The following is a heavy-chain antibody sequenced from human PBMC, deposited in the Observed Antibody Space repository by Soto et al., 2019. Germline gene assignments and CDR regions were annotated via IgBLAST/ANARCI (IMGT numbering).Heavy chain of an antibody. D-gene: IGHD3-10*01. V-gene: IGHV4-34*01. CDR2: INHSGST. J-gene: IGHJ6*02. CDR1: GGSFSGYY. CDR3: ARAGITMVRGVIYYYGMDV. Sequence: SETLSLTCAVYGGSFSGYYWSWIRQPPGKGLEWIGEINHSGSTNYNPSLKSRVTISVDTSKNQFSLKLSSVTAADTAVYYCARAGITMVRGVIYYYGMDVWRQGTTVTVSS.